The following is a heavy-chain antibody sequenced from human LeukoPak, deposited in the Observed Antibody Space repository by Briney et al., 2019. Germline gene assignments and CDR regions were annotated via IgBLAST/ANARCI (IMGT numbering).Heavy chain of an antibody. V-gene: IGHV3-7*01. J-gene: IGHJ4*02. CDR2: IKQDGSEK. Sequence: PGGSLRLSCAASGFTFSNYWMSWVRQAPGKGLEWVAHIKQDGSEKYYVDSVKGRFIISRDNAKNSLYLQMNSLRAEDTAVYYCASFRITVAGRTGLDYWGQGTLVTVSS. D-gene: IGHD6-19*01. CDR1: GFTFSNYW. CDR3: ASFRITVAGRTGLDY.